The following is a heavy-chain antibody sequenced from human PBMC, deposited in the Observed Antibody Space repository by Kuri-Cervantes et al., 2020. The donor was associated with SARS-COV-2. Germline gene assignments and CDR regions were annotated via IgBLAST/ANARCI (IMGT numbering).Heavy chain of an antibody. CDR1: GFTFSSYG. CDR2: IWYDGSNK. V-gene: IGHV3-33*01. J-gene: IGHJ5*02. D-gene: IGHD1-26*01. CDR3: ARVYSGSYYNWFDP. Sequence: GESLKISCAASGFTFSSYGMHWVRQAPGKGLEWVAVIWYDGSNKYYADSVKGRFTISRDNSKNSLYLQMNSLRAEDPAVYYCARVYSGSYYNWFDPWGQGTLVTVSS.